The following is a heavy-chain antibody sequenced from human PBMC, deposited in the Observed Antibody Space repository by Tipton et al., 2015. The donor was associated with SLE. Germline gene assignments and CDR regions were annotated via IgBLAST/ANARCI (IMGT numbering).Heavy chain of an antibody. V-gene: IGHV4-4*07. J-gene: IGHJ4*02. CDR2: IYSSGST. D-gene: IGHD1-26*01. CDR3: ARGGGSYYDY. Sequence: TLSLTCTVSGGSISGYYWSWIRQPAGKGLEWIGRIYSSGSTIYNPSLKSRLTRSLDTSKNQFSLRVRSVTAADTAVYYCARGGGSYYDYWGQGTLVTVSS. CDR1: GGSISGYY.